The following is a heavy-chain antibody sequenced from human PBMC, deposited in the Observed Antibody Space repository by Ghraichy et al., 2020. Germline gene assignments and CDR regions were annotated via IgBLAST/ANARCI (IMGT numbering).Heavy chain of an antibody. J-gene: IGHJ4*02. CDR3: ARYCSSTSCYYFFDY. CDR1: GGSFSGYY. CDR2: INHSGST. D-gene: IGHD2-2*01. Sequence: SETLSLTCAVYGGSFSGYYWSWIRQPPGKGLEWIGEINHSGSTNYNPSLKSRVTISVDTSKNQFSLKLSSVTAADTAVYYCARYCSSTSCYYFFDYWGQGTLVTVSS. V-gene: IGHV4-34*01.